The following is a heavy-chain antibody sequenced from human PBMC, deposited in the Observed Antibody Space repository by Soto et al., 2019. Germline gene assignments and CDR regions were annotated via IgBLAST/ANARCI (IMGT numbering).Heavy chain of an antibody. CDR3: ARSGGSGWSSAAYFQH. D-gene: IGHD6-19*01. V-gene: IGHV1-2*04. CDR2: INPNSGGT. Sequence: GASVKVSCKASGYTFTGYYMHWVRQAPGQGLEWMGWINPNSGGTNYAQKFQGWVTMTRDTSISTAYMELSRLRSDDTAVYYCARSGGSGWSSAAYFQHWGQGTLVTVSS. CDR1: GYTFTGYY. J-gene: IGHJ1*01.